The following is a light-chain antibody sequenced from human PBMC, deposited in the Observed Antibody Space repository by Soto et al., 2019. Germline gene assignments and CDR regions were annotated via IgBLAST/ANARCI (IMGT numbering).Light chain of an antibody. V-gene: IGLV1-51*01. CDR3: GSRDSSLSAYV. Sequence: QSALTQPPSVSAAPGQRVTISCSGSSSNIGGNSVSWYQQLPGTAPKLLIYDDDKRPSGIPDRFSGSKSGTSATLGITGFQTGDEADHYCGSRDSSLSAYVFGTGTKVTVL. CDR2: DDD. J-gene: IGLJ1*01. CDR1: SSNIGGNS.